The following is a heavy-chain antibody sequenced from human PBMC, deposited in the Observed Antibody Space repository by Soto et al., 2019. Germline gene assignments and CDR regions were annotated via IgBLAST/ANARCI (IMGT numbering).Heavy chain of an antibody. CDR1: GFTFSSYA. V-gene: IGHV3-23*01. CDR3: AREGYSSGLLAYYYYGMDV. D-gene: IGHD6-19*01. J-gene: IGHJ6*02. CDR2: ISGSGGST. Sequence: GGSLRLSCAASGFTFSSYAMSWVRQAPGKGLEWVSAISGSGGSTYYADSVKGRFTISRDNSKNTLYLQMNSLRAEDTAVYYCAREGYSSGLLAYYYYGMDVWGQGTTVTVSS.